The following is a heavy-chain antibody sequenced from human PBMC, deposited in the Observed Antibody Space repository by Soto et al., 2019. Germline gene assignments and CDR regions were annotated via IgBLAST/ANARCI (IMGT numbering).Heavy chain of an antibody. CDR2: ISAYNGNT. D-gene: IGHD2-21*01. CDR1: GYTFTSYG. Sequence: ASVKVSCKASGYTFTSYGISWVRQAPGQGLEWMGWISAYNGNTNYAQKLQGRVTMTTDTSTSTAYMELRSLRSDDTAVYYCARDHALDELAYCGGDCYSPFDYWGQGTLVTVSS. CDR3: ARDHALDELAYCGGDCYSPFDY. V-gene: IGHV1-18*01. J-gene: IGHJ4*02.